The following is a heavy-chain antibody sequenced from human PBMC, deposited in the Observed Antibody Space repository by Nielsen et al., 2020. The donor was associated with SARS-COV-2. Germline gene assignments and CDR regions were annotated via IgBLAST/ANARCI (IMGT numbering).Heavy chain of an antibody. CDR1: GYTFTSYG. D-gene: IGHD6-19*01. CDR3: ARDLGREQWLGRGSFDY. J-gene: IGHJ4*02. CDR2: INPSGGST. Sequence: ASVKVSCKASGYTFTSYGISWVRQAPGQGLEWMGIINPSGGSTSYAQKFQGRVTMTRDTSTSTVYMELSSLRSEDTAVYYCARDLGREQWLGRGSFDYWGQGTLVTVSS. V-gene: IGHV1-46*01.